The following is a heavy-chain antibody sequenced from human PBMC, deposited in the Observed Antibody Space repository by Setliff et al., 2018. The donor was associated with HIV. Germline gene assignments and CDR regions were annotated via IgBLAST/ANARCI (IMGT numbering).Heavy chain of an antibody. CDR1: GYTLTELS. CDR3: ATDQISDGWGSYSKSYFDY. V-gene: IGHV1-24*01. Sequence: ASVTVSCKVSGYTLTELSMHWVRQAPGKGLEWMGGFDPEDGETIYAQKFQGRVTMTEDTTTDTAYMELSSLRSEDTAVYYCATDQISDGWGSYSKSYFDYWGQGTLVTVSS. J-gene: IGHJ4*02. D-gene: IGHD3-10*01. CDR2: FDPEDGET.